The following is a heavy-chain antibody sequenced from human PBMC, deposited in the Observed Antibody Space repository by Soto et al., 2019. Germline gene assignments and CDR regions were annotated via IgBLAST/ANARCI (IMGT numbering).Heavy chain of an antibody. V-gene: IGHV4-59*01. CDR1: GASLDDFY. Sequence: PSETLSLTCTVSGASLDDFYWSWIRQSPGKAPEWIAYISDSGSANYNPSLRSRVIISVDTSNNQFSLKLTSVTAADTAVYYCARDGYNSYYFDFWGQGTLVTVSS. D-gene: IGHD5-12*01. CDR3: ARDGYNSYYFDF. CDR2: ISDSGSA. J-gene: IGHJ4*02.